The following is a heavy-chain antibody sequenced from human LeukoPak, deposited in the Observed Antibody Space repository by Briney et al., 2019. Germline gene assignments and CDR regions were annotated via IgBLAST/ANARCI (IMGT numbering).Heavy chain of an antibody. CDR1: GGSFSGYY. J-gene: IGHJ4*02. V-gene: IGHV4-34*01. CDR2: INHSGST. CDR3: ATSPRYDSSGYYLR. D-gene: IGHD3-22*01. Sequence: SETLPLTCAVYGGSFSGYYWSWLRQPPGKGLEWIGEINHSGSTNYNPSLKSRVTISVDTSKNQFSLKLSSVTAADTAVYYCATSPRYDSSGYYLRWGQGTLVTVSS.